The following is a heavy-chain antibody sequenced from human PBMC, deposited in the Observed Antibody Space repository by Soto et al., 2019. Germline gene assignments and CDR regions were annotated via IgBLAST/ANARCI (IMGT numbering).Heavy chain of an antibody. CDR3: ARGQNWNYATGY. Sequence: ASVKVSCKASGYTFTDYGISWVRQTPGQGLEWMGWISDYNYKTNHAQKFQGRVTMTKDTSTNTAYMELRSLRSDDTAVYYCARGQNWNYATGYWGQGTLVTGSS. CDR2: ISDYNYKT. D-gene: IGHD1-7*01. CDR1: GYTFTDYG. J-gene: IGHJ4*02. V-gene: IGHV1-18*01.